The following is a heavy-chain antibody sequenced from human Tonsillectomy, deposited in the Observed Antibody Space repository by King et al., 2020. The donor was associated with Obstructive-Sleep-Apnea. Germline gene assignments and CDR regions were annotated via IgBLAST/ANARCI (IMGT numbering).Heavy chain of an antibody. V-gene: IGHV1-8*01. CDR3: ARGHIYAFDI. D-gene: IGHD2-21*01. J-gene: IGHJ3*02. CDR1: VYTFTNYV. Sequence: GQLVQSGAEVKKPGASVKVSCKASVYTFTNYVINGVRQATGQGLEWLGWMNPNSGNTGYAQKFQGKVTMTRNTSISTGYMELSVLGSEDTAVYYCARGHIYAFDIWGQGTMVTVSS. CDR2: MNPNSGNT.